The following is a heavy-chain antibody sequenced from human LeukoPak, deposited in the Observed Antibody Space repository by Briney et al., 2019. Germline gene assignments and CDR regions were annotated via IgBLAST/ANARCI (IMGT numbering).Heavy chain of an antibody. J-gene: IGHJ5*02. Sequence: ASVKVSCKASGYTFTSYDINWVRQATGQGLEWMGWMNPNSGNTSYAQKFQGRVTMTRNTSISTAYMELSSLRSEDTAVYYCARTPSYWFDPWGQGTLVTVSS. V-gene: IGHV1-8*01. CDR3: ARTPSYWFDP. CDR2: MNPNSGNT. CDR1: GYTFTSYD.